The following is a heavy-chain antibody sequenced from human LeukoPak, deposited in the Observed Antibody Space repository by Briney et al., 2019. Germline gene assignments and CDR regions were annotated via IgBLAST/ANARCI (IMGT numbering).Heavy chain of an antibody. D-gene: IGHD2-15*01. CDR1: GGSIKNYY. V-gene: IGHV4-4*07. J-gene: IGHJ3*02. Sequence: PSETLSLTCTVSGGSIKNYYWSWIRQPAGKGLERIGRIYTRGSTNYNPSLKSRVTMSVDTSKNQFSLRLSSVTAADTAVYYCARGRYCSADICSGGDAFDIWGQGTMVSVSS. CDR2: IYTRGST. CDR3: ARGRYCSADICSGGDAFDI.